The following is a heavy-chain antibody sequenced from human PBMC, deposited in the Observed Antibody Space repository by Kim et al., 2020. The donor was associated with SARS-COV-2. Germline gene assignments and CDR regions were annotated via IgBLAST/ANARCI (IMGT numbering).Heavy chain of an antibody. CDR3: AKVKMATTKEWDAFDI. J-gene: IGHJ3*02. CDR2: IYYSGST. V-gene: IGHV4-59*01. D-gene: IGHD5-12*01. CDR1: GGSISSYY. Sequence: SETLSLTCTVSGGSISSYYWSWIRQPPGKGLEWIGYIYYSGSTNYNPSLKSRVTISVDTSKNQFSLKLSSVTAADTAVYYCAKVKMATTKEWDAFDIWGQGTMVTVSS.